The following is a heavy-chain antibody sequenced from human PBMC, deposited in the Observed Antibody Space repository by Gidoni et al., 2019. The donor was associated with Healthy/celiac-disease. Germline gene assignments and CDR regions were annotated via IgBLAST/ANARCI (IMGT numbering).Heavy chain of an antibody. CDR2: IYHSGST. V-gene: IGHV4-4*02. CDR1: GGSISSSNW. D-gene: IGHD2-2*02. Sequence: QVQLQESGPGLVKPSGTLSLTCAVSGGSISSSNWWSWVRQPPGQGLEWIGEIYHSGSTNYNPSRKSRVTISVDKSKNQFSLKLSSVTAADTAVYYCARASLLDIVVVPAAIKDGYYGMDVWGQGTTVTVSS. J-gene: IGHJ6*02. CDR3: ARASLLDIVVVPAAIKDGYYGMDV.